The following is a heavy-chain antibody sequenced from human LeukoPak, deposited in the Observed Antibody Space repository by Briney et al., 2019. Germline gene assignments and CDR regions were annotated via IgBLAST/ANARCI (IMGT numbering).Heavy chain of an antibody. D-gene: IGHD6-19*01. CDR3: ARGRNPPRIAVALYYFDY. CDR2: INHSGST. J-gene: IGHJ4*02. Sequence: GSLRLSCAASGFTVSSNYMSWVRQPPGKGLEWIGEINHSGSTNYNPSLKSRVTISVDTSKNQFSLKLSSVTAADTAVYYCARGRNPPRIAVALYYFDYWGQGTLVTVSS. V-gene: IGHV4-34*01. CDR1: GFTVSSNY.